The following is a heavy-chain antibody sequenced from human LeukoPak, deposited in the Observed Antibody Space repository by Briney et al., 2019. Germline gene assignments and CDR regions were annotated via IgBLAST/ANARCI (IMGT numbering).Heavy chain of an antibody. J-gene: IGHJ4*02. Sequence: GGSLRLSCAASGFTFSSYEMNWVRQAPGKGLEWVSYISSSGSTIYYADSLKGRFTISRDNAKNSLYLQMNSLRAEDTAVYYCARAHYYDSSGLDFWGQGTLVIVSS. D-gene: IGHD3-22*01. CDR2: ISSSGSTI. CDR1: GFTFSSYE. CDR3: ARAHYYDSSGLDF. V-gene: IGHV3-48*03.